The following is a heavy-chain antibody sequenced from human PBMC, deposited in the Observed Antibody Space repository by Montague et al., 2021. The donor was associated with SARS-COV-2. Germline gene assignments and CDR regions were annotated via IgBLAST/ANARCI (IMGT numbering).Heavy chain of an antibody. J-gene: IGHJ4*02. CDR1: GFSLSTSGMC. CDR3: ARVRYFDTTFDY. D-gene: IGHD3-9*01. CDR2: IXXXXDX. Sequence: VKPTQTLTLTCTFSGFSLSTSGMCVSWIRQPPGKALEGLALIXXXXDXFYSTSLKTRLTISKDTSKNQVVLTMTNMDPVDTATYYCARVRYFDTTFDYWGQGTLVTVSS. V-gene: IGHV2-70*01.